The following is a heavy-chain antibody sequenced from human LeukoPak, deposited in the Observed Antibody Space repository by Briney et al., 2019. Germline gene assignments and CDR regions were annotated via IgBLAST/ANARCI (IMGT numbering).Heavy chain of an antibody. CDR2: IYYSGST. V-gene: IGHV4-39*07. Sequence: SETLSLTCTVSGGSISSYYWGWIRQPPGKGLEWIGSIYYSGSTYYNPSLKSRVTISVDTSKNQFSLTLSSVTAADTAVYYCARGYYDSSGYYYKHPDPFDYWGQGTLVTVSS. D-gene: IGHD3-22*01. CDR1: GGSISSYY. CDR3: ARGYYDSSGYYYKHPDPFDY. J-gene: IGHJ4*02.